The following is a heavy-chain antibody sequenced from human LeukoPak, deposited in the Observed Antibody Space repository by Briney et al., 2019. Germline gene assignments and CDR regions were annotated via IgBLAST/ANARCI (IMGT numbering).Heavy chain of an antibody. Sequence: ARSLRLSCAASGFTFDDYAMPWVRQAPGKGLEWVSGISWNSGSIGYADSVKGRFTISRDNAKNSLYLQMNSLRAEDTALYYCAKGRHYDSSGHIDYWGQGTLVTVSS. D-gene: IGHD3-22*01. CDR1: GFTFDDYA. CDR3: AKGRHYDSSGHIDY. CDR2: ISWNSGSI. V-gene: IGHV3-9*01. J-gene: IGHJ4*02.